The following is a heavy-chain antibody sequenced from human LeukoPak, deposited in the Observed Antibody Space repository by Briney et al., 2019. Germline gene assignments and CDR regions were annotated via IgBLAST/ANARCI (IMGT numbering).Heavy chain of an antibody. D-gene: IGHD3-9*01. CDR3: ARTGTHYDILTGYSKAAYYFDY. CDR2: ISSSSSYI. V-gene: IGHV3-21*01. Sequence: PRGSLRLSCAASGFTFSSYSMNWVRQAPGKGLEWVSSISSSSSYIYYADSVKGRFTISRDNAKNSLYLQMNSLRAEDTAVYYCARTGTHYDILTGYSKAAYYFDYWGQGTLVTVSS. CDR1: GFTFSSYS. J-gene: IGHJ4*02.